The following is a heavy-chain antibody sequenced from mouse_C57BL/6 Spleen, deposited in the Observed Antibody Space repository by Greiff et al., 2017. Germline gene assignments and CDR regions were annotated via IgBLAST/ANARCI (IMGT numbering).Heavy chain of an antibody. CDR1: GFSLTSYA. Sequence: VMLVESGPGLVAPSQSLSITCTVSGFSLTSYAISWVRQPPGKGLEWLGVIWTGGGTNFNSALKSKLSISKDNSKSQVFLKMNSLQTDDTARYYCASLYDGWFAYWGQGTLVTVSA. D-gene: IGHD2-3*01. J-gene: IGHJ3*01. V-gene: IGHV2-9-1*01. CDR3: ASLYDGWFAY. CDR2: IWTGGGT.